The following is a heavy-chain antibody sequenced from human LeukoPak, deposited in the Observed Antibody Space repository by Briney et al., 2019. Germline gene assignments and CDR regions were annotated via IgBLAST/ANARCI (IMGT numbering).Heavy chain of an antibody. J-gene: IGHJ6*02. V-gene: IGHV3-66*01. Sequence: GGSLRLSCAASAFTVSSNYMRWVRHAPGKGREWVSVIYSGGSTYYADSVKGRFTISRDNSKNTLYLQMNSLRAEDTAVYYCARVRSDSSSWYGVYYYGMDVWGQGTTVTVSS. CDR1: AFTVSSNY. D-gene: IGHD6-13*01. CDR2: IYSGGST. CDR3: ARVRSDSSSWYGVYYYGMDV.